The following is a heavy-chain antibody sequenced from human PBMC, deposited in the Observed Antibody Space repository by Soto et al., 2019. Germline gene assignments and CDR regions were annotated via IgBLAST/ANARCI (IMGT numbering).Heavy chain of an antibody. CDR3: ARGYCSSTSCYAGRGPRNYYMDV. J-gene: IGHJ6*03. CDR2: INHSGST. V-gene: IGHV4-34*01. CDR1: GGSFSGYY. D-gene: IGHD2-2*01. Sequence: SETLSLTCAVYGGSFSGYYWSWIRQPPGKGLEWIGEINHSGSTNYNPSLKSRVTISVDTSKNQFSLKLSSVTAADTAVYYCARGYCSSTSCYAGRGPRNYYMDVWGKGTTVTVSS.